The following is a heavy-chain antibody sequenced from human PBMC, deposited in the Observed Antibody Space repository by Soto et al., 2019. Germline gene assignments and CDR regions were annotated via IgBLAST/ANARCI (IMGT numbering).Heavy chain of an antibody. V-gene: IGHV4-4*02. J-gene: IGHJ6*02. Sequence: QVRLQESGPGLVEPSGTLSLTCAVSGDSVSSSRGWSWVRQALGKGLEWIGEIYNSGTFNYNPSLASRVSVSVDKSRNQSSLNMKSVTAADTAVYHCVRSVATATWQYSGMAVWGQGTTATSSS. CDR2: IYNSGTF. D-gene: IGHD2-15*01. CDR1: GDSVSSSRG. CDR3: VRSVATATWQYSGMAV.